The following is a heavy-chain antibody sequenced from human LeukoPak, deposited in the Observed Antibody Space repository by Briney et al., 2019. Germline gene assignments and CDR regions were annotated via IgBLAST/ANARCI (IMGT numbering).Heavy chain of an antibody. Sequence: ASVKVSCKASGYTFTSYGISWVRQAPGQGLEWMGWISAYNGNTNYAQKLQGRVTMTTDTSTSTAYMELRSLRSDDTAAYYCARSYYGGNSGDYWGQGTLVTVSS. CDR3: ARSYYGGNSGDY. CDR2: ISAYNGNT. V-gene: IGHV1-18*01. J-gene: IGHJ4*02. CDR1: GYTFTSYG. D-gene: IGHD4-23*01.